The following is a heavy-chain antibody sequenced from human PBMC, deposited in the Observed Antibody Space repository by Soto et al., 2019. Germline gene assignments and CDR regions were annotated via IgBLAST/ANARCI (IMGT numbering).Heavy chain of an antibody. J-gene: IGHJ5*02. V-gene: IGHV3-23*01. D-gene: IGHD3-9*01. Sequence: EEQLLESGGGLVQPGGSLRLSCVASGFTFNNFLMSWVLQAPGKGLEWVSGISGRGGTISYADSVKGRFTISRDNSKNTLYLQMNSLRAEDTAIYYCAKADDILTGYAFDPWGQGTLVTVSS. CDR1: GFTFNNFL. CDR3: AKADDILTGYAFDP. CDR2: ISGRGGTI.